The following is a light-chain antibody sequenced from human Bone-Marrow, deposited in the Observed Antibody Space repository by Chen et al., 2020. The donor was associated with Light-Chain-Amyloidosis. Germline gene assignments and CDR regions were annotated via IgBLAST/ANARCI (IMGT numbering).Light chain of an antibody. Sequence: SSELTQPPSVSVSPGQTARITCSGDDLPTKYAYWYQLKPAQSATLVIHRDPERPSGISERFYGSCSGTTATLTIRRVQAEDEADYHCQSADRSRPYEVIFGGGHKLTVL. J-gene: IGLJ2*01. CDR3: QSADRSRPYEVI. CDR2: RDP. CDR1: DLPTKY. V-gene: IGLV3-25*03.